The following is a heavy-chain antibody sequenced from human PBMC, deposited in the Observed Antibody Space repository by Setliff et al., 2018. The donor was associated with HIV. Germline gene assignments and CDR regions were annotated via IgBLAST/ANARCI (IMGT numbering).Heavy chain of an antibody. CDR3: ARARRDSYDRGRRNHYYIDV. V-gene: IGHV1-8*02. D-gene: IGHD3-22*01. CDR2: MNPNSGNT. J-gene: IGHJ6*03. CDR1: GYTFTSYD. Sequence: ASVQVSCKASGYTFTSYDINWVRQDTGQGLEWMGGMNPNSGNTGYAQKVQGRVTMTRDTSISTAYMELNNLKFEDTAVYYCARARRDSYDRGRRNHYYIDVWGKGTTVTVSS.